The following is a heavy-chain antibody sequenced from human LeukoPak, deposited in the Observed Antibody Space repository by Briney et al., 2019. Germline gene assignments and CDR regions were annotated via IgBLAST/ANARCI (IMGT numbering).Heavy chain of an antibody. CDR2: INPNSGGT. J-gene: IGHJ6*03. D-gene: IGHD3-22*01. CDR3: ARDQYYDSSGYESRYYMDV. V-gene: IGHV1-2*02. CDR1: GYTFTGYY. Sequence: GASVKVSCKASGYTFTGYYMHWVRQAPGQGLEWMVWINPNSGGTNYAQKFQGRVTMTRDTSISTAYMELSRLRSDDTAVYYCARDQYYDSSGYESRYYMDVWGKGTTVTVSS.